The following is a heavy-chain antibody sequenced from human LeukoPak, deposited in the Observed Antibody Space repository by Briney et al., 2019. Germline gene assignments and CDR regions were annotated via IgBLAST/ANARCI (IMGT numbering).Heavy chain of an antibody. CDR1: GFIFSNYW. Sequence: GGSLRLSCAASGFIFSNYWMRWVRQAPGKGLEWVAHINKDGSEIYYVDSVKGRFTISRDNAKSSLSLQMNSLRVEDTAVYYCARDKVTYWGQGILVTVSS. J-gene: IGHJ4*02. CDR2: INKDGSEI. CDR3: ARDKVTY. V-gene: IGHV3-7*01.